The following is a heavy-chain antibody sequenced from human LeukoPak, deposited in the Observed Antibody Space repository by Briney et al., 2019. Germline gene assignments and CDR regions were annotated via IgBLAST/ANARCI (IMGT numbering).Heavy chain of an antibody. Sequence: GGSLRLSCAASGFTVSSNYMSWVRQAPGKGLEWVSVIYSGGSTYYADSVKGRFTISRDNAKNSLYLQMNSLRAEDTAVYYCARDFDIVVVPAAIGLAYYYGMDVWGQGTTVTVSS. CDR3: ARDFDIVVVPAAIGLAYYYGMDV. V-gene: IGHV3-53*01. CDR1: GFTVSSNY. J-gene: IGHJ6*02. D-gene: IGHD2-2*02. CDR2: IYSGGST.